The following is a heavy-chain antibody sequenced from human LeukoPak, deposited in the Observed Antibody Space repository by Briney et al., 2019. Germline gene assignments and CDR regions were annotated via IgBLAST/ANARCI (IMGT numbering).Heavy chain of an antibody. V-gene: IGHV3-15*01. J-gene: IGHJ3*02. D-gene: IGHD3-22*01. CDR1: GFTFSNAW. Sequence: GGSLRLSCAASGFTFSNAWMSWVRQAPGKGLEWVGRIKSKTDGGTTDYAAPVKGRFTISRDDSKNTLYLQMNSLKTEDTAVYYCARESLITMIVVTKAFDIWGQGTMVTVSS. CDR3: ARESLITMIVVTKAFDI. CDR2: IKSKTDGGTT.